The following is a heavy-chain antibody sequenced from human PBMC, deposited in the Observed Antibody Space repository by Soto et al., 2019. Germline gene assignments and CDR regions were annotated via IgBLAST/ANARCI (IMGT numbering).Heavy chain of an antibody. CDR3: ARDLAAADY. J-gene: IGHJ4*02. CDR2: INPLPTSGST. D-gene: IGHD6-13*01. V-gene: IGHV1-46*01. CDR1: GYIFTNYY. Sequence: ASVKVSSKASGYIFTNYYIHCVRQAPGQGLEWMAIINPLPTSGSTNYAQKFQGRVTVTRDTSTSTVYLELSSLRSDDTAVYYCARDLAAADYWVQGTLVTVSS.